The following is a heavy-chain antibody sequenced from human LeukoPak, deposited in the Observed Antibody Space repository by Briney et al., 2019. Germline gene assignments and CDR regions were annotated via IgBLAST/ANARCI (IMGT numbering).Heavy chain of an antibody. V-gene: IGHV3-23*01. D-gene: IGHD6-19*01. CDR2: IGGDGRAT. CDR1: GFTFSSYA. J-gene: IGHJ4*02. Sequence: GGSLRLSCAASGFTFSSYAMNWVRQAPGKGLVWVSTIGGDGRATHYADSVKGRFTISRANSKNTLFLQMNSLRAEDTAVYYCAKSGSRDWAYFDYWGQGTLVTASS. CDR3: AKSGSRDWAYFDY.